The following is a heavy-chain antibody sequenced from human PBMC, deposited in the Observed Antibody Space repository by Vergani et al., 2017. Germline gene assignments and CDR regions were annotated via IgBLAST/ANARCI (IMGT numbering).Heavy chain of an antibody. CDR3: THRPYSSVGHSYDDY. Sequence: QITLKESGPTLVKPTQTLTLTCTFSGFSLTTRGVAVGWIRQPPGKALEWLAIVFWDDDKRYSPSLKNIVTITRDTSRNQVVLTMTYIDPVDTATYYCTHRPYSSVGHSYDDYWGQGTLVTVSS. CDR2: VFWDDDK. CDR1: GFSLTTRGVA. D-gene: IGHD2-15*01. J-gene: IGHJ4*02. V-gene: IGHV2-5*02.